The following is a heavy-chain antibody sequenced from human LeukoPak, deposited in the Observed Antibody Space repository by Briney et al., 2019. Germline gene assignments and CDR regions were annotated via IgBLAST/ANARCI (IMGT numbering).Heavy chain of an antibody. Sequence: GRSLRLSRAASGFTFSSYAMHWVRQAPGKELEWVAVISYDGSNKYYADSVKGRFTISRDNSKNTLYLQMNSLRAEDTAVYYCARDGVRYCSGGSCYWFDPWGQGTLVTVSS. V-gene: IGHV3-30-3*01. CDR3: ARDGVRYCSGGSCYWFDP. CDR1: GFTFSSYA. CDR2: ISYDGSNK. D-gene: IGHD2-15*01. J-gene: IGHJ5*02.